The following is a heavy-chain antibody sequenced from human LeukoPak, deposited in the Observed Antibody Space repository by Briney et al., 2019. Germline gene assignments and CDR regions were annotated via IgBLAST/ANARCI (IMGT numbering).Heavy chain of an antibody. CDR1: GFTFSSYA. CDR2: ISYDGSNK. V-gene: IGHV3-30-3*01. Sequence: GGSLRLSCAASGFTFSSYAMHWVRQAPGKGLEWVAVISYDGSNKYYADSVKGRFTISRDNSKNTLYLQMNSLRAEDTAVYYCARDPSGWSNYFGYWGQGTLVTVSS. CDR3: ARDPSGWSNYFGY. D-gene: IGHD6-19*01. J-gene: IGHJ4*02.